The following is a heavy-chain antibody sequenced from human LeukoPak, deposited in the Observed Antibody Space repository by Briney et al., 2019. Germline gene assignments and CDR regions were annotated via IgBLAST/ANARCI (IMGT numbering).Heavy chain of an antibody. CDR1: GGSISSSSYY. V-gene: IGHV4-39*07. Sequence: SETLSLTCIVSGGSISSSSYYWGWIRQPPGKGLEWIGSIYYSGSTYYNPSLKSRVTISVDTSKNQFSLKLSSVTAADTAVYYCARATMIVVVITSFDYWGQGTLVTVSS. CDR3: ARATMIVVVITSFDY. J-gene: IGHJ4*02. D-gene: IGHD3-22*01. CDR2: IYYSGST.